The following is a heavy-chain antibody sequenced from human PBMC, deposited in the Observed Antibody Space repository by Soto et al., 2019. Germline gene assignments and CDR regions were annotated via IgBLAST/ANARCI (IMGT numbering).Heavy chain of an antibody. J-gene: IGHJ4*02. V-gene: IGHV2-5*02. Sequence: QIILKESGPTVVKHTQTLTLTCSLSGFSLNTGGEGVGWIRQTPGKALEWLAVIYCEEDKSWTPSLRDRLTINRGAADAEGVPTVTNRKPVGRGTYYVARRLGVFGGGWTTPDFGSWGQGTRVTVSS. CDR3: ARRLGVFGGGWTTPDFGS. CDR2: IYCEEDK. D-gene: IGHD1-26*01. CDR1: GFSLNTGGEG.